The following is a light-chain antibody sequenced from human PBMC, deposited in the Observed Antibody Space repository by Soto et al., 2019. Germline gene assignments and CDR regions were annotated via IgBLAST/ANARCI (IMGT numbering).Light chain of an antibody. Sequence: AIQLTQSPSTLSASVGDRVTITCRASQDISSALVWYQQKPGYPPKLLIFDVSNLEGGVPSRFSGSGSGTDFTLTISRLQPEDFATFYCQQYKSYPQLFFCGGAKVDIK. CDR3: QQYKSYPQLF. J-gene: IGKJ4*01. CDR1: QDISSA. CDR2: DVS. V-gene: IGKV1-13*02.